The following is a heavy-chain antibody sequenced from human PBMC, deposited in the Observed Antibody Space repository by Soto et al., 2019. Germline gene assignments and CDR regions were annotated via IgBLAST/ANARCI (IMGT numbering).Heavy chain of an antibody. J-gene: IGHJ6*02. Sequence: VGSLRLSCAASGFTFSSYAMSWVRQAPGKGLEWVSAISGSGGSTYYADSVKGRFTISRDNSKNTLYLQMNSLRAEDTAVYYCAKGGSGSQGYYYGMDVWGQGTTVTVSS. CDR2: ISGSGGST. D-gene: IGHD3-10*01. V-gene: IGHV3-23*01. CDR3: AKGGSGSQGYYYGMDV. CDR1: GFTFSSYA.